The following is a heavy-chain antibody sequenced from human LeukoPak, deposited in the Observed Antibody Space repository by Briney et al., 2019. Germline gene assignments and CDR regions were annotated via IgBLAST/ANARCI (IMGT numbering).Heavy chain of an antibody. CDR2: IGSSGGST. CDR1: GFNFITAA. D-gene: IGHD5-24*01. Sequence: GGSLRLSCAASGFNFITAAMTWVRQAPGKGLEWVSLIGSSGGSTYYADSVKGRFTISRDNFNHTLSLQMNSLRVEATAIYYCVKDIQLSTWGLGTMVTVSS. J-gene: IGHJ3*01. CDR3: VKDIQLST. V-gene: IGHV3-23*01.